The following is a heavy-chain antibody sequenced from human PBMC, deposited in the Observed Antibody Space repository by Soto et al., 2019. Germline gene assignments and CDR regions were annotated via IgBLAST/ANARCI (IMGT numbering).Heavy chain of an antibody. CDR2: ISGSGGST. D-gene: IGHD3-16*02. CDR3: AKDSRDYVWGSYRPDAFDI. CDR1: GFTFSSYA. Sequence: GGSLRLSCAASGFTFSSYAMSWVRQAPGKGLEWVSAISGSGGSTYYADSVKGRFTISRDNSKNTLYLQMNSLRAEDTAVYYCAKDSRDYVWGSYRPDAFDIWGQGTMVTVSS. V-gene: IGHV3-23*01. J-gene: IGHJ3*02.